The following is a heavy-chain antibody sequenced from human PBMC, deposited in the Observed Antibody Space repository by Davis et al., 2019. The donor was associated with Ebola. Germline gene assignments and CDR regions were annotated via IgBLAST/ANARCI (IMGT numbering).Heavy chain of an antibody. CDR3: AREWQNYYSY. J-gene: IGHJ4*02. CDR1: GYTFHSYA. D-gene: IGHD5-24*01. Sequence: ASVKVSCKASGYTFHSYAMHWVRQAPGQGLEWVGWINPYTGDTKYSQKFQGRVTITRDTSTRTAYLEVTNLTSEDTAVYYCAREWQNYYSYWGQGTLVTVSS. CDR2: INPYTGDT. V-gene: IGHV1-3*01.